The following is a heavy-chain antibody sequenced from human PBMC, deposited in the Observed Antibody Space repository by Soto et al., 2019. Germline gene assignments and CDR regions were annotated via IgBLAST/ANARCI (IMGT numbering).Heavy chain of an antibody. V-gene: IGHV1-18*01. J-gene: IGHJ5*02. D-gene: IGHD3-10*01. CDR2: IATYNNNK. CDR3: ARVVRGVVIWFDP. CDR1: GDTFANFG. Sequence: HLAQSGPEVKRPGASITVSCKTSGDTFANFGLSWVRQAPGQGLEWMGWIATYNNNKNYAQKFQGRLTLTTDTSTSTAYMELESLGYDDTAVYYCARVVRGVVIWFDPWGQGTLVTVSS.